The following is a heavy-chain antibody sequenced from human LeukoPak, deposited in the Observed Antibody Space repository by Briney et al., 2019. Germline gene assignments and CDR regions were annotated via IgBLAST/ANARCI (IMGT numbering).Heavy chain of an antibody. J-gene: IGHJ5*02. CDR1: VYSFTSYY. Sequence: ASVKVSCNASVYSFTSYYMHWVRQAPGQGLEWMGLINPSGSSAAYAQKFQGRLTMTRDMFTSTDYMELTSLTSDDTAVYYCARDNSVGETAWWFDPWGQGTLVTVSS. V-gene: IGHV1-46*01. CDR2: INPSGSSA. D-gene: IGHD1-26*01. CDR3: ARDNSVGETAWWFDP.